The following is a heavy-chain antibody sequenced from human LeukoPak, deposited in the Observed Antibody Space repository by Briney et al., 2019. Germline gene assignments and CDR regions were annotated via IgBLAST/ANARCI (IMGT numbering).Heavy chain of an antibody. V-gene: IGHV4-61*08. Sequence: SETLSLTCTVSGGPISTDGYYWSWIRQHPGTGLTWIGYIYYSGSTNYNPSLKSRVTISVDTSKNQFSLKLSSVTAADTAVYYCARGSGSYYAVDWFDPWGQGTLVTVSS. CDR2: IYYSGST. J-gene: IGHJ5*02. D-gene: IGHD1-26*01. CDR1: GGPISTDGYY. CDR3: ARGSGSYYAVDWFDP.